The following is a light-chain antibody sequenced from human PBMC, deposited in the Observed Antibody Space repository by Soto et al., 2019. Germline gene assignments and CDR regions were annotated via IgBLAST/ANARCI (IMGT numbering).Light chain of an antibody. CDR2: EVS. V-gene: IGLV2-14*01. CDR1: ISDVGGYDY. J-gene: IGLJ1*01. Sequence: QSVLTQPASVSGSPGQSITISCIGTISDVGGYDYVSWYQQHPGKAPKVIIYEVSHRPSGVSYRFSGSKSGNTASLTISGLQAEDEADYYCCSYAGSYTYVFGTGTKVTVL. CDR3: CSYAGSYTYV.